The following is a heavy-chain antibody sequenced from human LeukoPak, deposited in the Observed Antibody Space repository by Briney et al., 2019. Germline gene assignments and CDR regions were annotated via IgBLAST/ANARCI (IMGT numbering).Heavy chain of an antibody. V-gene: IGHV4-4*07. CDR3: ARVVDDAFDI. CDR1: GGSISSYY. CDR2: IYTSGST. J-gene: IGHJ3*02. Sequence: PSETLSLTCTVPGGSISSYYWSSIRQPAGKGLEWIGRIYTSGSTNSNPSLKSRVTLSIDTSNNHLCLKLSSVTAGDTAVYYCARVVDDAFDIWGQGTMVTVSS. D-gene: IGHD1-26*01.